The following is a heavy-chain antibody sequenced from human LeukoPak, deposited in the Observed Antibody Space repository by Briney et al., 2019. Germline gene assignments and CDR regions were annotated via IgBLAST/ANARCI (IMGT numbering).Heavy chain of an antibody. CDR3: ARVVGIVATIDY. CDR1: GFTFSSYS. CDR2: ISRSSSTI. J-gene: IGHJ4*02. D-gene: IGHD5-12*01. V-gene: IGHV3-48*01. Sequence: GGSLRLSCAASGFTFSSYSMNWVRQAPGKGLEWVSYISRSSSTIYYADSVKGRFTISRDNAKNSLYLQMNSLRAEDTAVYYCARVVGIVATIDYWGQGTLVTVSS.